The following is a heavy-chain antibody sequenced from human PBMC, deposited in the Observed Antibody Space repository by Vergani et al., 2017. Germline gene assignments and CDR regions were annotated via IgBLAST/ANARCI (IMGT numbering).Heavy chain of an antibody. Sequence: EVMLVQSGAEVKKPGESLKISCKYSESSFISNEIAWVRQMSGKGLQWMGNINPIDSKIAYSPSFQGQVTISADKSISTAYLQWSSLKASDTAMYYCARHGYCSSTSCEGGYYYYGMDVWGQGTTVTVSS. D-gene: IGHD2-2*03. J-gene: IGHJ6*02. CDR2: INPIDSKI. CDR1: ESSFISNE. V-gene: IGHV5-51*01. CDR3: ARHGYCSSTSCEGGYYYYGMDV.